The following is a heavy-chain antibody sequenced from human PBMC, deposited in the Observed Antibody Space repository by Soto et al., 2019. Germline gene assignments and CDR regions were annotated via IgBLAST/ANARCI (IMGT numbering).Heavy chain of an antibody. CDR1: GYTFTSYG. CDR2: ISAYNGNT. Sequence: ASVKVSCKASGYTFTSYGISWVRQAPGQGLEWMGWISAYNGNTNDAQKLQGRVTMTTDTSTNTAYMELRSLRSDDTAVYYCARDIGDYYDSGGYHRFDPWGQGTLVTVSS. CDR3: ARDIGDYYDSGGYHRFDP. J-gene: IGHJ5*02. V-gene: IGHV1-18*01. D-gene: IGHD3-22*01.